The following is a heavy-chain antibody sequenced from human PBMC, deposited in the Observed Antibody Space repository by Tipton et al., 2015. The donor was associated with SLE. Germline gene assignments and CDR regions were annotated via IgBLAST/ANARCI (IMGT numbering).Heavy chain of an antibody. J-gene: IGHJ4*02. V-gene: IGHV4-31*11. D-gene: IGHD2-2*02. CDR1: GGSFGGYY. Sequence: TLSLTCAVYGGSFGGYYWSWIRQHPGKGLEWIGYIYYSGNTYYNPSLKSRVTISVDTSKNQFSLNLSSVTAADTAVYYCARAATAISPFDYWGQGTLVTVSS. CDR3: ARAATAISPFDY. CDR2: IYYSGNT.